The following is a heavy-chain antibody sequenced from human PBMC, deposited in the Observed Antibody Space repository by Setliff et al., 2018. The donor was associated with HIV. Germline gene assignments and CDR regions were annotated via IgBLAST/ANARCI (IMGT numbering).Heavy chain of an antibody. CDR2: IYYSGST. Sequence: ETLSLTCTVSGGSISSHYWSWIRQPPGKGLEWIGSIYYSGSTNYNPSLKSRVTISVDKSKNQFFLNLKSVTAADTAVYFCAREYSGSGINFNPLTWGQGTLVTVSS. CDR1: GGSISSHY. CDR3: AREYSGSGINFNPLT. V-gene: IGHV4-59*11. J-gene: IGHJ5*02. D-gene: IGHD3-10*01.